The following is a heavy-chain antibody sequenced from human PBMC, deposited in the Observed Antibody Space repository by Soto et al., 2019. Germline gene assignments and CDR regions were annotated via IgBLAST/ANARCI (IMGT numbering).Heavy chain of an antibody. V-gene: IGHV3-21*01. CDR3: ARSSSSSRSWFDP. Sequence: PGGSLRLSCAASGFTFSSYSMNWVRQAPGKGLEWVSSISSSSSYIYYADSVKGRFTISRDNAKNSLYLQMNSLRAEDTAVYYCARSSSSSRSWFDPWGQGTLVTVSS. CDR2: ISSSSSYI. CDR1: GFTFSSYS. D-gene: IGHD3-16*02. J-gene: IGHJ5*02.